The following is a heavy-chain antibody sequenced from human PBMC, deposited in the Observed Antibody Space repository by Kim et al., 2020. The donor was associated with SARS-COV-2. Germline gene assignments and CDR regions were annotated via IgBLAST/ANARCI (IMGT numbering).Heavy chain of an antibody. CDR1: GGSFSGYD. CDR3: SRRLSNTSGWGSHYCDL. V-gene: IGHV4-34*01. CDR2: INHSGRT. J-gene: IGHJ4*02. Sequence: SETLSLTCAVYGGSFSGYDWSWVRQPPGKGLEWIGEINHSGRTNYNPSLKSRVTISVNTSKNQFSLQLTSVTAADTAVYYCSRRLSNTSGWGSHYCDLWGQGILVTVSS. D-gene: IGHD3-10*01.